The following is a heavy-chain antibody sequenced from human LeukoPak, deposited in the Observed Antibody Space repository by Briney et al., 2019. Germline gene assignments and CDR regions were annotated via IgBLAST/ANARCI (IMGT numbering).Heavy chain of an antibody. CDR3: ARGQHGVAAAPFDY. D-gene: IGHD6-13*01. CDR1: GGSISSYH. J-gene: IGHJ4*02. CDR2: IYYSGST. V-gene: IGHV4-59*01. Sequence: SETLSLTCTVSGGSISSYHWSWIRQPPGKGLEWIGYIYYSGSTNYNPSLKSRVTISVDTSKNQFSLKLSSVTAADTAVYYCARGQHGVAAAPFDYWGQGTLVTVSS.